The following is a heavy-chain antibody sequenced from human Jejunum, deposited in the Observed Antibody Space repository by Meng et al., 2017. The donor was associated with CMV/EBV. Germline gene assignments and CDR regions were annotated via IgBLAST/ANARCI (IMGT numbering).Heavy chain of an antibody. Sequence: FTFSSYAMSWVRQAPGKGLEWVSDIYAGFSTYYADSVKGRFTISRDNSKDTLYLQLDSLRAEDTAVYYCAKRITTARGTKLSSMDVWGLGTTVTVSS. CDR3: AKRITTARGTKLSSMDV. D-gene: IGHD3-10*01. V-gene: IGHV3-23*03. J-gene: IGHJ6*02. CDR1: FTFSSYA. CDR2: IYAGFST.